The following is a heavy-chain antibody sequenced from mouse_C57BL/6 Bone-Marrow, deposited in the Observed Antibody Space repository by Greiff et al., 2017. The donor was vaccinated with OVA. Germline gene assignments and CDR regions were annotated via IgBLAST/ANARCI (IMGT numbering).Heavy chain of an antibody. CDR2: IWTGGGT. CDR3: AIPLGRGFAY. CDR1: GFSLTSYA. J-gene: IGHJ3*01. Sequence: VNVVESGPGLVAPSQSLSITCTVSGFSLTSYAISWVRQPPGKGLEWLGVIWTGGGTNYNSALKSRLSISKDNSKSQVFLKMNSLQTDDTARYYCAIPLGRGFAYWGQGTLVTVSA. V-gene: IGHV2-9-1*01. D-gene: IGHD4-1*01.